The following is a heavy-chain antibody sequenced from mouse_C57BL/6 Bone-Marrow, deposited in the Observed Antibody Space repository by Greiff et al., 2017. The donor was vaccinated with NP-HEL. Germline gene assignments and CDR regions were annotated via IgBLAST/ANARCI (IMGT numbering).Heavy chain of an antibody. CDR3: ANDGYYCFDY. Sequence: VMLVESGPGLVAPSQSLSLTCTVSGFSLTSYGVSWVRQPPGKGLEWLGVIRGDGSTNYHSAPISGLGISKDNSNSQVFLKLNSLQTDDTATDYWANDGYYCFDYWGQGTTLTVSA. CDR2: IRGDGST. J-gene: IGHJ2*01. CDR1: GFSLTSYG. D-gene: IGHD2-3*01. V-gene: IGHV2-3*01.